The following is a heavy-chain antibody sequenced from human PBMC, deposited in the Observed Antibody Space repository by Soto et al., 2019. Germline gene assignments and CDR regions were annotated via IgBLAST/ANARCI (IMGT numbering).Heavy chain of an antibody. V-gene: IGHV1-8*01. CDR1: GYTFTSYD. J-gene: IGHJ6*03. CDR2: MNPNSGNT. D-gene: IGHD5-18*01. Sequence: GPSVKVSCKASGYTFTSYDINWVRQATGQGLEWMGWMNPNSGNTGYAQKFQGRVTMTRNTSISTAYMELSSLRSEDTAVYYCARGTSWIQLWLNYYYYKDVWGKGTTVTVSS. CDR3: ARGTSWIQLWLNYYYYKDV.